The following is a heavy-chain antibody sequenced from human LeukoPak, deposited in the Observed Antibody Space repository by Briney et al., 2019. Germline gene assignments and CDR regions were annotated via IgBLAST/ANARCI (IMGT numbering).Heavy chain of an antibody. CDR3: ARRAHILAAPYGMDV. V-gene: IGHV4-34*01. Sequence: SETLSLTCALYLWSFSGYYWTWIPQPPGKGLERIGEINHSGSTNYNPSLKSRVTISVHTSKNQLSPKLRSVTAAGTAVYYCARRAHILAAPYGMDVWGQGTTVTVSS. D-gene: IGHD3-9*01. J-gene: IGHJ6*02. CDR2: INHSGST. CDR1: LWSFSGYY.